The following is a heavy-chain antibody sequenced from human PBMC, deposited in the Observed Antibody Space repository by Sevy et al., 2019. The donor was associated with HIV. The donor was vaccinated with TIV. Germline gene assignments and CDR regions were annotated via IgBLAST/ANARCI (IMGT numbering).Heavy chain of an antibody. CDR2: IIPIFGTA. Sequence: ASVKVSCKASGGTFSSYAISWVRQAPGQGLEWMGGIIPIFGTANYSQKFQGRVTITADESTSTAYMELSSLRSEDTAVYYCARWSAIFGRYGMDVWGQGTTVTVSS. D-gene: IGHD3-3*01. CDR3: ARWSAIFGRYGMDV. J-gene: IGHJ6*02. CDR1: GGTFSSYA. V-gene: IGHV1-69*13.